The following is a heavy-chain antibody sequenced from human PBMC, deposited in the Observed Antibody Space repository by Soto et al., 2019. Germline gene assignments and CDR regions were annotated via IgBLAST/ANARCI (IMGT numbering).Heavy chain of an antibody. Sequence: SETLSLTCAVYGGSFSGYYWSWIRQPPGKGLEWIGEINHSGSTNYNPSLKSRVTISVDTSKNQFSLKLSSVTAADTAVYYCARQPFSFIAARQDWGQGTLVTVSS. D-gene: IGHD6-6*01. J-gene: IGHJ4*02. CDR1: GGSFSGYY. CDR3: ARQPFSFIAARQD. V-gene: IGHV4-34*01. CDR2: INHSGST.